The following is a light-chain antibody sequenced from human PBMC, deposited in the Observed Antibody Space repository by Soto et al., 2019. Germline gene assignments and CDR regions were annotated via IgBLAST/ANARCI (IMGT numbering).Light chain of an antibody. CDR3: HQYGSSPPT. J-gene: IGKJ1*01. CDR1: QSVSGNY. V-gene: IGKV3-20*01. CDR2: GAS. Sequence: EIVLTQSPGTLYFSRGERSTLSFRAIQSVSGNYLAWYQQKPGQAPRLLMSGASNRATGIPDGFTGSGSGTDFTLTISRLEPEDFAVYYCHQYGSSPPTFGQGTKVDIK.